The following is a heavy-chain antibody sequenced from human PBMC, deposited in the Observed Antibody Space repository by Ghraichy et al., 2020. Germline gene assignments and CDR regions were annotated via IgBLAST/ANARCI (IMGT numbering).Heavy chain of an antibody. J-gene: IGHJ5*02. D-gene: IGHD4-17*01. V-gene: IGHV4-39*01. CDR3: ARHGGYGDFNWFDP. CDR2: IYYSGST. Sequence: SETLSLTCTVSGGSISSSSYYWGWIRQPPGKGLEWIGSIYYSGSTYYNPSLKSRVTISVDTSKNQFSLKLSSVTAADTAVYYCARHGGYGDFNWFDPWGQGTLVTVSS. CDR1: GGSISSSSYY.